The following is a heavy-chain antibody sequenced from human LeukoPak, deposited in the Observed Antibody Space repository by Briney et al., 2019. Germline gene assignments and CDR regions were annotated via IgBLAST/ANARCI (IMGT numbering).Heavy chain of an antibody. CDR1: GYTFTCYY. V-gene: IGHV1-2*02. CDR3: ARFITIFGVVDGMDV. Sequence: ASVKVSCKASGYTFTCYYMHWVRQAPGQGLEWMGWINPNSGGTNYAQKFQGRVTMTRDTSISTAYMELSRLRSDDTAVYYCARFITIFGVVDGMDVWGQGTTVTVSS. CDR2: INPNSGGT. D-gene: IGHD3-3*01. J-gene: IGHJ6*02.